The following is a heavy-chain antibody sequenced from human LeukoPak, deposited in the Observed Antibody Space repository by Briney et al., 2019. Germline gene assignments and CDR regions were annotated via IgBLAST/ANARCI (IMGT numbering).Heavy chain of an antibody. Sequence: GGSLRLSCAASGFTFSSYAMSWVRQAPGKGLEWVSAISGSGGTTYYAGSVKGRFSISRDNSKNTLYLQMNSLRAEDTAAYYCAKDGTIFGVVIIASWGQGTLVTVSS. CDR3: AKDGTIFGVVIIAS. D-gene: IGHD3-3*01. CDR2: ISGSGGTT. J-gene: IGHJ5*02. CDR1: GFTFSSYA. V-gene: IGHV3-23*01.